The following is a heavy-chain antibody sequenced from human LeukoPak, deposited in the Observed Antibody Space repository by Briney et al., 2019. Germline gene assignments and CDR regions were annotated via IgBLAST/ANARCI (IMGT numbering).Heavy chain of an antibody. CDR2: IYYSGST. CDR3: ARHLGWMGATPDY. CDR1: GFTFSSYE. D-gene: IGHD1-26*01. J-gene: IGHJ4*02. V-gene: IGHV4-39*01. Sequence: PGGSLRLSCAASGFTFSSYEMNWVRQAPGKGLEWIGSIYYSGSTYYNPSLKSRVTISVDTSKNQFSLKLSSVTAADTAVYYCARHLGWMGATPDYWGQGTLVTVSS.